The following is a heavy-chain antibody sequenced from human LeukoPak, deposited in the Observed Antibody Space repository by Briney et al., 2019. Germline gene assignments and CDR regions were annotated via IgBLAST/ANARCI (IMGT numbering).Heavy chain of an antibody. CDR1: GFTFSSYW. D-gene: IGHD1-1*01. J-gene: IGHJ3*02. V-gene: IGHV3-74*01. Sequence: GGSLRLSCAASGFTFSSYWMHWVRQAPGKGLVWVSRINSDGSSTSYADSVKGRFTISRDNAKNTLYLQMNSLRAEDTAVYYCARESNGLGTTDAFDIWGQGTMVTVSS. CDR3: ARESNGLGTTDAFDI. CDR2: INSDGSST.